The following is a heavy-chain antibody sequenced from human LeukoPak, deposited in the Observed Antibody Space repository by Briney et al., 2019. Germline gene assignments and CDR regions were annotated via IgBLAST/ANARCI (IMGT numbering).Heavy chain of an antibody. CDR1: GFMFNNYA. Sequence: GGSLRLSCAASGFMFNNYAMSWVRQAPGKGLEWVSAIGGSDGRTYCADSVKGRFTISRDNSRNTLYLQMNSLRAEDTALYYCAKDVRDDISGYGAPDYWGQGTLVTVSS. CDR3: AKDVRDDISGYGAPDY. CDR2: IGGSDGRT. J-gene: IGHJ4*02. V-gene: IGHV3-23*01. D-gene: IGHD3-22*01.